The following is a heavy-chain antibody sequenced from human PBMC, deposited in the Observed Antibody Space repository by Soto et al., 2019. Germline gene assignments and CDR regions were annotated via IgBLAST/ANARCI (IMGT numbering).Heavy chain of an antibody. V-gene: IGHV4-39*01. J-gene: IGHJ4*02. D-gene: IGHD2-21*02. CDR1: GESISSSSYY. CDR3: ARQRTTVVTQAYFDH. Sequence: LSLTCIVSGESISSSSYYWGWIRQPPGKGLEWIGSIYYSGRTYYNPSFKSRVTISIDTSKNQFSLKLSSVTATDTAVYYRARQRTTVVTQAYFDHWGQGALVTGSS. CDR2: IYYSGRT.